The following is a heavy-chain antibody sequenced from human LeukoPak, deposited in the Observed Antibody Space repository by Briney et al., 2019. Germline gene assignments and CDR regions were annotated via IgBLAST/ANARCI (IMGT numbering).Heavy chain of an antibody. CDR1: GFSVSSNH. CDR3: ATLPPGINY. CDR2: IYSSGNT. V-gene: IGHV3-66*01. D-gene: IGHD1-14*01. Sequence: GGSLRLSCAASGFSVSSNHMSWVRQAPGKGLEWVSVIYSSGNTHYADSVKGRFTISRDNSKNTVYLQMNSLRAEDTAVYYCATLPPGINYWGQGTLVTVSS. J-gene: IGHJ4*02.